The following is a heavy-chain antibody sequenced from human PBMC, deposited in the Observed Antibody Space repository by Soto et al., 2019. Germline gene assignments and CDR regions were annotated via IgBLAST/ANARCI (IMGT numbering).Heavy chain of an antibody. CDR2: INSDGSST. V-gene: IGHV3-74*01. Sequence: EVQLVESGGGLVQPGGSLRLSCAASGFTFSSYWMHWVRQAPGKGLVWVSRINSDGSSTSYADSVKGRFTISRDNAKNSLNLQMNRLRAEDTAVYYCARDSSGWKRGYGMDVWGQWTTVTVSS. J-gene: IGHJ6*01. CDR3: ARDSSGWKRGYGMDV. D-gene: IGHD6-19*01. CDR1: GFTFSSYW.